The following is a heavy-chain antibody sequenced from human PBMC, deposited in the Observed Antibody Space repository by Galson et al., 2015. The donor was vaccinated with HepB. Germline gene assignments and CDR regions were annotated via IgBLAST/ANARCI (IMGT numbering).Heavy chain of an antibody. V-gene: IGHV5-10-1*01. J-gene: IGHJ3*02. CDR3: ARHGHWKLLGAFDM. CDR1: GYNFTNYW. D-gene: IGHD1-1*01. CDR2: VDPGDSYA. Sequence: QSGAEVKKPGESLRISCKGSGYNFTNYWISWVRQMPGKGLEWMGRVDPGDSYASYNPSFQGRVTFSDDKSINTVYLQWSSLRASDTAIYYCARHGHWKLLGAFDMWGQGTMVTVSS.